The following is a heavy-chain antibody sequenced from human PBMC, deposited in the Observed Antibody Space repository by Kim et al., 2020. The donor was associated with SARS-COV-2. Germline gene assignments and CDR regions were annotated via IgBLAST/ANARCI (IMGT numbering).Heavy chain of an antibody. CDR2: ISSSSSPI. CDR1: GFTFSTYS. CDR3: ARDRGVRGVKGDY. V-gene: IGHV3-48*02. Sequence: GGSLRLSCAASGFTFSTYSMIWFRQAPGKGLEWVSFISSSSSPIYYADSVNGRFTISRDNAKNSLYLQMSSLRDEDTAVYYCARDRGVRGVKGDYWGQGTLVTVSP. D-gene: IGHD3-10*01. J-gene: IGHJ4*02.